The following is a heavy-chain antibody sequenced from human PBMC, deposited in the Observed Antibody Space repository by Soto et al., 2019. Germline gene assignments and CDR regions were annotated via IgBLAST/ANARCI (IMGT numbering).Heavy chain of an antibody. V-gene: IGHV1-3*01. CDR1: GYTFSAYT. Sequence: ASVKVSCKATGYTFSAYTMNWVRQAPGQSLEWMGWINAGSGNTKYSQNFQGRVSITRDTSASTVYMELTVLTSEDTAVYYCARDTETLGPRANDALDIWGQGTMVTVSS. CDR2: INAGSGNT. CDR3: ARDTETLGPRANDALDI. D-gene: IGHD3-3*02. J-gene: IGHJ3*02.